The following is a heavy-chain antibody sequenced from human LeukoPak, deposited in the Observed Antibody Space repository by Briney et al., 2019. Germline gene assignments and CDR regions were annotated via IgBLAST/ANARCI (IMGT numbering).Heavy chain of an antibody. CDR2: INHSGST. V-gene: IGHV4-34*01. Sequence: PSETLSLTCAVYGGSFSVYYCSWIRQPPGKGLEWIGEINHSGSTNYNPSLKSRVTISVDTSKNQFSLKLSSVTAADTAVYYCARGIGPFDYWGQGTLVTVSS. J-gene: IGHJ4*02. CDR1: GGSFSVYY. CDR3: ARGIGPFDY.